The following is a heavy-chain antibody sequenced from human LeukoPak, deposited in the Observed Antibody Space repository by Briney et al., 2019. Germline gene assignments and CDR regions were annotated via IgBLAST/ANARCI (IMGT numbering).Heavy chain of an antibody. CDR3: ARRHGSSWYYY. J-gene: IGHJ4*02. CDR2: INHSGST. CDR1: GGSFSGYY. D-gene: IGHD6-13*01. V-gene: IGHV4-34*01. Sequence: SETLSLTCAVYGGSFSGYYWSWIRQPPGKGLEWIGEINHSGSTNYNPSLKSRVTISVDTSKNQFSLKLSSVTAADTAVYYCARRHGSSWYYYWGQGTLVTVSS.